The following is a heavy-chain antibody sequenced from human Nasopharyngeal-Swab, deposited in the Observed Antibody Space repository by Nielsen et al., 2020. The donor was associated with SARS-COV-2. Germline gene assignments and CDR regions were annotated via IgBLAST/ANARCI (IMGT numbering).Heavy chain of an antibody. CDR3: ARGRDYYDSSGYYEGSDYYYGMDV. V-gene: IGHV1-46*01. J-gene: IGHJ6*02. D-gene: IGHD3-22*01. CDR2: INPSGGST. Sequence: ASVKVSCKASGYTFTSYYMHWVRHAPAQGLEWMGIINPSGGSTSYAQKFQGRVTMTRDTSTSTVYMELSSLRSEDTAVYYCARGRDYYDSSGYYEGSDYYYGMDVWGQGTTVTVSS. CDR1: GYTFTSYY.